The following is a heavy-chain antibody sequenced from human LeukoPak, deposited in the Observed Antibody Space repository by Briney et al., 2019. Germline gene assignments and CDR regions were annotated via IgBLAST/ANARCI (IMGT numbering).Heavy chain of an antibody. Sequence: GGSLRLSCAASGFTFSSYWMSWVRQAPGKGLEWVANIKQDGSEKYYVDSAKGRFTISRDNAKNSLYLQMNSLRAEDTAVYYCARGQMVRGVTFFPDWGQGTLVTVSS. D-gene: IGHD3-10*01. V-gene: IGHV3-7*01. CDR1: GFTFSSYW. J-gene: IGHJ4*02. CDR2: IKQDGSEK. CDR3: ARGQMVRGVTFFPD.